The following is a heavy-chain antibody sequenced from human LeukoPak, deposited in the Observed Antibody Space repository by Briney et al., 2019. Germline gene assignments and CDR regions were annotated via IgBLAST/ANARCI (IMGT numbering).Heavy chain of an antibody. Sequence: GGSLRLSCAATGFTFDDYTMHWVRPPPGKGLEWVSLFSWDGVTTYYADSVKGRFTISRDSGKNSLYLQMNSLTTEDTAFYYCAKGGGGSEMDYWGQGTLVTVSS. J-gene: IGHJ4*02. CDR1: GFTFDDYT. CDR3: AKGGGGSEMDY. V-gene: IGHV3-43*01. CDR2: FSWDGVTT. D-gene: IGHD1-26*01.